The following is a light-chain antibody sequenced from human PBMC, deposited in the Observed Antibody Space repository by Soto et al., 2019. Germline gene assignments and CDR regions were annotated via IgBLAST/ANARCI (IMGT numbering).Light chain of an antibody. CDR1: QGITSW. Sequence: DSQMTQSPSSVSASVGDRVTITCRASQGITSWLAWYQQKPGKAPKLLIYRASNLQSGVPSRFSGSGSGTDFTLTISGLQPADFATYYCQQTTTFPLTFGGGNKVEIK. V-gene: IGKV1-12*01. CDR3: QQTTTFPLT. J-gene: IGKJ4*01. CDR2: RAS.